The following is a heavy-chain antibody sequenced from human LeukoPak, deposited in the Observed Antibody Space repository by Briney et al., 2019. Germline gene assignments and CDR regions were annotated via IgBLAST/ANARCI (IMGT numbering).Heavy chain of an antibody. V-gene: IGHV3-23*01. Sequence: GGSLRLSCATSGFSFTDYPMNWVRQAPGKGLEWVSVISGSAGSTYYAGSVKGRFTISRDNSKNTLYLRMNSLRAEDTAVYYCAKSRHTTRDAFDIWGQGTMVTVSS. CDR1: GFSFTDYP. J-gene: IGHJ3*02. CDR3: AKSRHTTRDAFDI. D-gene: IGHD1-26*01. CDR2: ISGSAGST.